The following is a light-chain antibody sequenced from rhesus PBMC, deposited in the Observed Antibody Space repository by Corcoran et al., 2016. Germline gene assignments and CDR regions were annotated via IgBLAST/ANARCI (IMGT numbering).Light chain of an antibody. CDR3: QHYFENPFT. CDR2: GAS. Sequence: DIQMTQSPSALSVSVGDRATISCRASQNIHTTLAWYQQKPGKAPRLLILGASTLQTGIPSRFSGSGSGTDFTLTITSLQPEDSATYYCQHYFENPFTFGRGTKLDIK. V-gene: IGKV1S8*01. J-gene: IGKJ3*01. CDR1: QNIHTT.